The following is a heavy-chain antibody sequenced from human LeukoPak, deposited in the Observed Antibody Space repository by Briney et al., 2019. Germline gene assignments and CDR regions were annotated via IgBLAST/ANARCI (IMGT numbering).Heavy chain of an antibody. CDR3: ARDLRCSSRSASAPTFDF. CDR2: MSYSGTT. Sequence: SETLSLTCTVSGVSISSSPYYWGWIPQPPGKGLEWIGNMSYSGTTHYNPSLKSRVIISLDTPKNQFSLNLGSVTAADTAVYYCARDLRCSSRSASAPTFDF. D-gene: IGHD6-13*01. CDR1: GVSISSSPYY. V-gene: IGHV4-39*07. J-gene: IGHJ4*01.